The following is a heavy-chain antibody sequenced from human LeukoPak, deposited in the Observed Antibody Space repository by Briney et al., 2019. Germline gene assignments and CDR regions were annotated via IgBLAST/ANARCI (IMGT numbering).Heavy chain of an antibody. J-gene: IGHJ6*03. D-gene: IGHD3-22*01. CDR3: ARDYVSRQYRRSLVYYYYYMDV. V-gene: IGHV3-11*04. Sequence: KPGGSLRLSCAASGFTLSDYYMSWIRQAPGKGLEWVSYISSSGSTIYYADSVKGRFTISRDNAKNSLYLQMNSLRAEDTAVYYCARDYVSRQYRRSLVYYYYYMDVWGKGTTVTVSS. CDR1: GFTLSDYY. CDR2: ISSSGSTI.